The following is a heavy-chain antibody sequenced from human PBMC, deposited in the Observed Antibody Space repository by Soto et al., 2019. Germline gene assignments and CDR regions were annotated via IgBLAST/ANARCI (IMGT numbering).Heavy chain of an antibody. CDR3: AKENWYLDL. Sequence: QVQLVESGGGLVKPGGSLRLSCAASGFTFSDYYMSWIRQVPGKGLEWVSYISNGGDAVHYADSVKGRFTISRDNADNSLYLQMNSLKVEDTAVYYCAKENWYLDLRGRGTLVTVSS. V-gene: IGHV3-11*01. CDR2: ISNGGDAV. J-gene: IGHJ2*01. CDR1: GFTFSDYY.